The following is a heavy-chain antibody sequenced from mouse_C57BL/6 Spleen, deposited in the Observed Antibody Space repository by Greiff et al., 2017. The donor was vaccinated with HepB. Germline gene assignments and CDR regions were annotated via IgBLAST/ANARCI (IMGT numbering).Heavy chain of an antibody. CDR2: IYPGDGDT. J-gene: IGHJ1*03. Sequence: VHLVESGPELVKPGASVKISCKASGYAFSSSWMNWVKQRPGKGLEWIGRIYPGDGDTNYNGKFKGKATLTADKSSSTAYMQLSSLTSEDSAVYFCARLYYYGSSYSYFDVWGTGTTVTVSS. V-gene: IGHV1-82*01. D-gene: IGHD1-1*01. CDR1: GYAFSSSW. CDR3: ARLYYYGSSYSYFDV.